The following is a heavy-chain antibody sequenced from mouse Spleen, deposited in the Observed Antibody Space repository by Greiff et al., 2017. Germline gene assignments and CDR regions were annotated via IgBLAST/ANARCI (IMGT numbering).Heavy chain of an antibody. D-gene: IGHD1-1*02. CDR3: ARNYGDYVDY. Sequence: QVHVKQPGAELVKPGASVKLSCKASGYTFTSYWMHWVKQRPGQGLEWIGMIHPNSGSTNYNEKFKSKATLTVDKSSSTAYMQLSSLTSEDSAVYYCARNYGDYVDYWGQGTTLTVSS. V-gene: IGHV1-64*01. CDR1: GYTFTSYW. J-gene: IGHJ2*01. CDR2: IHPNSGST.